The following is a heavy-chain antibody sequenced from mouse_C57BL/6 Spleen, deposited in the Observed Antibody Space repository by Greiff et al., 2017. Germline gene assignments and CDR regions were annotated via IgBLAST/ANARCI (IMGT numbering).Heavy chain of an antibody. Sequence: EVKLMESGGGLVKPGGSLKLSCAASGFTFSDYGMHWVRQAPEQGLEWVAYISRGSGTIYYADTVKGRFTISRDNAYNTLFLQMTSLRSEDTAMYYCARGLGQQYAMDYWGQGTSGTVSS. CDR2: ISRGSGTI. CDR1: GFTFSDYG. CDR3: ARGLGQQYAMDY. J-gene: IGHJ4*01. V-gene: IGHV5-17*01.